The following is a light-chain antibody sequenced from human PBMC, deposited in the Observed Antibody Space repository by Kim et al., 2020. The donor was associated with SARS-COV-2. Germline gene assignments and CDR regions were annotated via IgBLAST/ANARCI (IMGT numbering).Light chain of an antibody. CDR2: GNN. V-gene: IGLV3-19*01. CDR1: SLRSYY. Sequence: RPTVRNNGHRGSLRSYYANWNQQQPGHAPLLVIYGNNTRPSGIPDRFSGSSSGNTASLTIAGAQAEDEADYYCTSRDSSGNHPVFGGGTQLTVL. J-gene: IGLJ2*01. CDR3: TSRDSSGNHPV.